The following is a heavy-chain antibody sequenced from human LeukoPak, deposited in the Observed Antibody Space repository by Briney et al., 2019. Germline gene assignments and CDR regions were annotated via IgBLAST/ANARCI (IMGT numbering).Heavy chain of an antibody. J-gene: IGHJ5*02. CDR1: GASFSGHY. CDR2: ISPRGST. V-gene: IGHV4-34*01. CDR3: ARHEHGDHGDPNWFDP. D-gene: IGHD4-17*01. Sequence: SETLSLTCAVYGASFSGHYVSWIRQPPGKGLEWIGEISPRGSTNYNPSLKSRITISVDTSKNQFSLNLSSVTAADTAVYYCARHEHGDHGDPNWFDPWGQGTLVTVSS.